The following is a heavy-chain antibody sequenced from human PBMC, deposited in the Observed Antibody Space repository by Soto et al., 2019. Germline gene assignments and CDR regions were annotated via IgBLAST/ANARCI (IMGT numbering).Heavy chain of an antibody. CDR3: ARRYGGDDY. D-gene: IGHD5-18*01. V-gene: IGHV4-39*01. CDR2: IYYFGIX. CDR1: CGSVSSISYY. J-gene: IGHJ4*02. Sequence: SETLSLTGIVSCGSVSSISYYWGWIRQPPGKCLEWIGSIYYFGIXXYNPSLKXXVTISVDTSNXRFSLXLISVTSADTAVYYCARRYGGDDYWAQGTLVTVSS.